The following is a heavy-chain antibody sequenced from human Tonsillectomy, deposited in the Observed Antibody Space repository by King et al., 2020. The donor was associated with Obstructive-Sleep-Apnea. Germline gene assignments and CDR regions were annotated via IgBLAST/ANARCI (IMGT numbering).Heavy chain of an antibody. D-gene: IGHD5-18*01. CDR3: ANGYRYVYGEYFDF. Sequence: VQLVESGGGVVQPGGSLRLSCSASGITFSSCGMHWVRQAPGKGLEWVAFIWYDESKTSYSDTVKGRFTVSRDNSKNMVFLQMNSLRTEDTAMYYCANGYRYVYGEYFDFGGQGALVTVSS. CDR1: GITFSSCG. CDR2: IWYDESKT. V-gene: IGHV3-30*02. J-gene: IGHJ4*02.